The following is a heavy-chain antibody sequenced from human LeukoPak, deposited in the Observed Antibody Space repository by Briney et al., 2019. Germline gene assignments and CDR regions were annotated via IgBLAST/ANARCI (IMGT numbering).Heavy chain of an antibody. CDR3: ARDRGRAARPPGSLRYYYYMDV. D-gene: IGHD6-6*01. V-gene: IGHV4-59*01. CDR2: IYYSGST. J-gene: IGHJ6*03. CDR1: GGSISSYY. Sequence: SETLSLTCTVSGGSISSYYWSWIRQPPGKGLEWIGYIYYSGSTNYNPSLKSRVTISVDTSKNQFSLKLSSVTAADAAVYYCARDRGRAARPPGSLRYYYYMDVWGKGTTVTVSS.